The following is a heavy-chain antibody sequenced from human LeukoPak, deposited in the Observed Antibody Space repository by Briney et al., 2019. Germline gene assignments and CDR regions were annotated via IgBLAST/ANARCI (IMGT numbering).Heavy chain of an antibody. V-gene: IGHV4-30-4*01. CDR3: NRVVAAAMHLDWLDP. Sequence: SETLSLTCTVSGGSISSGDYYWSWIRQPPGKGLEWIGYIYYSGSTYYNPSLKSRVTISVDTSKNQFSLKLSSVTAADTAVYYCNRVVAAAMHLDWLDPWGQGTLVTVSS. CDR2: IYYSGST. D-gene: IGHD2-2*01. J-gene: IGHJ5*02. CDR1: GGSISSGDYY.